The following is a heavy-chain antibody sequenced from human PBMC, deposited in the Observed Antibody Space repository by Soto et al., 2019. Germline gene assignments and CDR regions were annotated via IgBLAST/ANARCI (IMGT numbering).Heavy chain of an antibody. CDR3: ARDLYFDY. CDR1: GFTVTSHY. J-gene: IGHJ4*02. Sequence: EVQLVESGGGLVQPGGSLRLSCAASGFTVTSHYMSWVRQAPGKGLEWVSVIYSGGSTYYAVSVKGRFTISRDKSKNTLYLQMNSLRAEDTAVYYCARDLYFDYWGQGTLFTVSS. V-gene: IGHV3-66*01. CDR2: IYSGGST.